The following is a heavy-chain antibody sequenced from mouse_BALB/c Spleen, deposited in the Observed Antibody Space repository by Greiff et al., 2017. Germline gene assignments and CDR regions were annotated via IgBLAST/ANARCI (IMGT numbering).Heavy chain of an antibody. J-gene: IGHJ4*01. V-gene: IGHV2-2*02. CDR2: IWSGGST. CDR3: ARRRPYDYDDYYAMDY. D-gene: IGHD2-4*01. Sequence: QVQLKQSGPGLVQPSQSLSITCTVSGFSLTSYGVHWVRQSPGKGLEWLGVIWSGGSTDYNAAFISRLSISKDNSKSQVFFKMNSLQANDTAIYYCARRRPYDYDDYYAMDYWGQGTSVTVSS. CDR1: GFSLTSYG.